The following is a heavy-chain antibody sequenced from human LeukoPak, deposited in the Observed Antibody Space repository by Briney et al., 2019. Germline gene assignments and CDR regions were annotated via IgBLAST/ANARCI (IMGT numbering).Heavy chain of an antibody. Sequence: GGSQRLSCAASGFTFSSYAMSWVRQAPGKGLEWVSSISGSDGTTYYADSVKGRFTISRDNSKYTLSLQMNSLRAEDTAVYYCARVFDDYGDYGGIDYWGQGTLVTVSS. D-gene: IGHD4-17*01. J-gene: IGHJ4*02. CDR3: ARVFDDYGDYGGIDY. CDR1: GFTFSSYA. V-gene: IGHV3-23*01. CDR2: ISGSDGTT.